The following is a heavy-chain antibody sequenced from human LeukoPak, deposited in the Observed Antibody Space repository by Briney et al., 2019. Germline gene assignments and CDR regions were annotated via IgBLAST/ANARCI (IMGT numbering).Heavy chain of an antibody. D-gene: IGHD2-15*01. CDR3: ARDTVPVAATPRGWGY. CDR2: IRTDGVTT. J-gene: IGHJ4*02. Sequence: GGSLRLSCAASGFIFSHHGMNWVRQAPGKGLEWVSGIRTDGVTTYYADSVKGRFTISRDNSKNTMYLQMNSLRAEDTAVYYCARDTVPVAATPRGWGYWGQGTLVTVSS. CDR1: GFIFSHHG. V-gene: IGHV3-23*01.